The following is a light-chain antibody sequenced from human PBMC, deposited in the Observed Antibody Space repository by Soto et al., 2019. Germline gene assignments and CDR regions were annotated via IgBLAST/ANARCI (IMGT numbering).Light chain of an antibody. CDR3: SSYTSSYTWV. Sequence: QSALTQPASVSGSPGQSITISCTGTSSDVGGYNFVSWYQQHPGKAPKFMIYEVTNRPSGVSNRFSGAKSGNTASLTSSGLQAEDEADYHCSSYTSSYTWVFRGGTKLTVL. CDR2: EVT. CDR1: SSDVGGYNF. V-gene: IGLV2-14*01. J-gene: IGLJ3*02.